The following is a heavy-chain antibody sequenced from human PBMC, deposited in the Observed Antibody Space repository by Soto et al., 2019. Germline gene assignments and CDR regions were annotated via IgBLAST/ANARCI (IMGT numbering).Heavy chain of an antibody. CDR3: ARASYFRPSGSYYFVS. CDR1: DDSLTTNKYA. V-gene: IGHV4-31*03. J-gene: IGHJ4*02. Sequence: QVQLQESGPGLVKPSQTLSLTCTVSDDSLTTNKYAWTWIRQNPEKGLEWIGYVYSNGNTRSSPSLPRRFSMSVDTSKSHFSLRLSSVTAADTPVYFCARASYFRPSGSYYFVSWGQGTLVTVSS. CDR2: VYSNGNT. D-gene: IGHD3-10*01.